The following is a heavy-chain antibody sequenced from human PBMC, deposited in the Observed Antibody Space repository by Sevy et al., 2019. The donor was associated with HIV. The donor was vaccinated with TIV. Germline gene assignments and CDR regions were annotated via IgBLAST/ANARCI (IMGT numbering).Heavy chain of an antibody. Sequence: SETLSLTCTVSGDSISSSTYHWGWIRQSPGKGLEWIGNIYYSGNTNYNPSLTSRATISVDTSKNQFSLNLTSVTAVDTAVYYCARVVDFWSGYLDYWGQGTLVTVSS. J-gene: IGHJ4*01. CDR2: IYYSGNT. V-gene: IGHV4-39*01. D-gene: IGHD3-3*01. CDR3: ARVVDFWSGYLDY. CDR1: GDSISSSTYH.